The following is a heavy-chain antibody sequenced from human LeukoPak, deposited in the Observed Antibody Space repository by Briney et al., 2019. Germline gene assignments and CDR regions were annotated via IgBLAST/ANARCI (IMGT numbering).Heavy chain of an antibody. Sequence: PGRSLRLSCAASGFIFSNYAVHWVRQAPGKGLEWVALISSDGSKIYYADSVKGRFTISRDNSKNTLYLQMNSLRAEDTAVYYCASVRSYGVDYWGQGTLVTVSS. CDR2: ISSDGSKI. CDR1: GFIFSNYA. J-gene: IGHJ4*02. V-gene: IGHV3-30*04. D-gene: IGHD5-18*01. CDR3: ASVRSYGVDY.